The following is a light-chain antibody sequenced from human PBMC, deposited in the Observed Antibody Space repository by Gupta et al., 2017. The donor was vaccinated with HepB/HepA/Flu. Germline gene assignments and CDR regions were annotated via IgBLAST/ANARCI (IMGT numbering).Light chain of an antibody. Sequence: EAVLTQSPATLSLSPGERATLSCRASQSIGYYLAWYQQKPGPAPRLLISDVSNRVTGIPGRFSDSWSGTDLTLTISSLEPEDFAVYYCQQRSQSFTIGGGTKVEI. CDR1: QSIGYY. V-gene: IGKV3-11*01. J-gene: IGKJ4*01. CDR2: DVS. CDR3: QQRSQSFT.